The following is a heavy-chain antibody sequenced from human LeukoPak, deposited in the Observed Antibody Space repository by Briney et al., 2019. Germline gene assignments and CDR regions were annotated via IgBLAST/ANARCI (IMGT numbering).Heavy chain of an antibody. J-gene: IGHJ5*02. CDR2: VSSDNSTT. CDR1: GFTFSSYW. Sequence: PGGSLRLSCAASGFTFSSYWMHWVRQAPGKGLEWVSYVSSDNSTTYYADSVKGRFTVSRDNAKDSLYLQMNSLRAEDTAVYYCARDGLGPARHWFDPWGQGTLVTVSS. V-gene: IGHV3-48*04. D-gene: IGHD2-2*01. CDR3: ARDGLGPARHWFDP.